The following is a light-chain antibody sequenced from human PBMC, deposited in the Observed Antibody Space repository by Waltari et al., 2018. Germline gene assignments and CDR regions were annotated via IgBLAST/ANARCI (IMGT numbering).Light chain of an antibody. CDR1: SSDVGAYHY. J-gene: IGLJ2*01. CDR2: DVS. V-gene: IGLV2-14*03. CDR3: SSYISSSTLEL. Sequence: QSALTQPASVSGSPGPSITISCPGTSSDVGAYHYVSWYQQHPGKAPKLIIFDVSNRPSGVSNRFSGSKSGNTASLTISGLQAEDEADYYCSSYISSSTLELFGGGTSLTVL.